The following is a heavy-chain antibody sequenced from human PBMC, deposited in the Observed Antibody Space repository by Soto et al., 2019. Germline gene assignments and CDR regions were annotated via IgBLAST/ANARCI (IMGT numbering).Heavy chain of an antibody. CDR1: GGSFSGYY. CDR2: INHSGST. J-gene: IGHJ5*02. CDR3: AREVRGVNGGVSWFDP. Sequence: SETLSLTCAVYGGSFSGYYWSWIRQPPGKGREGIGEINHSGSTNYNPSFKSRVTISVDTSKNQFSLKLSSVTAADTAVYYCAREVRGVNGGVSWFDPWGQGTLVTSPQ. D-gene: IGHD3-10*01. V-gene: IGHV4-34*01.